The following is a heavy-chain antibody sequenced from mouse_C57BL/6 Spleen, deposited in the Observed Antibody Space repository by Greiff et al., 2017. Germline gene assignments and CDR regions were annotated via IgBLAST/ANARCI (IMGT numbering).Heavy chain of an antibody. Sequence: QVQLQQPGAELVRPGSSVKLSCKASGYTFTSYWMDWVKQRPGQGLEWIGNIYPSDSETHYNQKFKDKATLTVDKSSSTAYMQLSSLTSEDSAVYYCARGYYDYDEAAYWGQGTLVTVSA. CDR2: IYPSDSET. CDR1: GYTFTSYW. D-gene: IGHD2-4*01. V-gene: IGHV1-61*01. CDR3: ARGYYDYDEAAY. J-gene: IGHJ3*01.